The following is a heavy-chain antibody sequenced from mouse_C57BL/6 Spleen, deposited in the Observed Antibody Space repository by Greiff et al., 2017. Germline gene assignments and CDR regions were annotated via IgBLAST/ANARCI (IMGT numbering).Heavy chain of an antibody. D-gene: IGHD1-1*01. CDR3: ARIITAVVADV. CDR2: IYPGDGDT. V-gene: IGHV1-80*01. J-gene: IGHJ1*03. CDR1: GYAFSSYW. Sequence: VKLQESGAELVKPGASVKISCKASGYAFSSYWMNWVKQRPGKGLEWIGQIYPGDGDTNYNGKVKGKATLTADKSSSTAYMQLSSLTSEDSAVYFCARIITAVVADVWGTGTTVTVSS.